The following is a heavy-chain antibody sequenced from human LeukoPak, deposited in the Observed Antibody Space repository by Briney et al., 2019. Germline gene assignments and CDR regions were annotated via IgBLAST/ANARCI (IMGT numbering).Heavy chain of an antibody. J-gene: IGHJ4*02. CDR2: IYSGGST. V-gene: IGHV3-66*01. D-gene: IGHD3-3*01. CDR1: GFTVSSNY. CDR3: AIGIITIHHFDY. Sequence: PGGSLRLSCVGSGFTVSSNYMSWVRQAPGKGLEWVSGIYSGGSTFYSDSVQGRFTISRDNSKNTLYPQMNSLRAEDTAVYYCAIGIITIHHFDYWGQGTLVTVSS.